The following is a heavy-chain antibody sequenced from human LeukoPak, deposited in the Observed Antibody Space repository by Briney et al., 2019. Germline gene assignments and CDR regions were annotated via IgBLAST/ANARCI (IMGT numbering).Heavy chain of an antibody. V-gene: IGHV1-18*01. CDR1: GYTFTSYV. CDR3: ARDKKTGIAATGSFDY. D-gene: IGHD6-13*01. J-gene: IGHJ4*02. CDR2: ISAYNGNT. Sequence: ASVKVSCKASGYTFTSYVISWVRQAPGQGLEWMGWISAYNGNTNYAQKLQGRVTITTDTSTRTTYIELRSLRSDGTAVYYCARDKKTGIAATGSFDYWGQGTLVTVSS.